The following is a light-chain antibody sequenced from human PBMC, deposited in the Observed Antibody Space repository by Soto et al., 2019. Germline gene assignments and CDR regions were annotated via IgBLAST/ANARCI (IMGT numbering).Light chain of an antibody. CDR3: QPDNNWPLT. Sequence: IIMTHSPFTQSESLGESATLACRASQGIGDTLAWYQHKPGQTPRLLIYDTSTRATGVPTRFSGSRSGAEFTLTINSLQSEEFAVYYCQPDNNWPLTVGGGTKVDIK. CDR1: QGIGDT. CDR2: DTS. V-gene: IGKV3-15*01. J-gene: IGKJ4*01.